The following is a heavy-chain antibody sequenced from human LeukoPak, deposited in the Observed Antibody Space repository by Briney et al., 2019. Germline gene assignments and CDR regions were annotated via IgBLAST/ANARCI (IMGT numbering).Heavy chain of an antibody. D-gene: IGHD3-22*01. J-gene: IGHJ4*02. CDR1: GFTFSSYG. CDR2: IWYDGSNK. CDR3: PKDYYDSRGHHGPARHFHY. V-gene: IGHV3-33*06. Sequence: GGSLRLSCAASGFTFSSYGMHWVRQAPGKGLEWVAVIWYDGSNKNYADSVKGRFTISRDNSKNTLYLQMNSLRAEDTAVYYCPKDYYDSRGHHGPARHFHYWGQGTVVTVSS.